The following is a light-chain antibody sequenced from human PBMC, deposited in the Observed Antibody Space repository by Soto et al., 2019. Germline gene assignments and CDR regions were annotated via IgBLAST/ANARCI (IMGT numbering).Light chain of an antibody. CDR3: SSYAGSNHFV. CDR2: EVS. Sequence: QSVLTQPPSASRSPGQSVTISCTGTSSDVGGYNYVSWYQQHPGKAPQLMIYEVSKRPSGVPDRFSGSKSGTTASLPVPGLQAEDEADYYCSSYAGSNHFVFGTGTKVTVL. J-gene: IGLJ1*01. CDR1: SSDVGGYNY. V-gene: IGLV2-8*01.